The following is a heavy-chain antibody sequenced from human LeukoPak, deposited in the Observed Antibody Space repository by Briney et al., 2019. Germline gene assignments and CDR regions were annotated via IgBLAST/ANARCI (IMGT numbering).Heavy chain of an antibody. D-gene: IGHD1-26*01. V-gene: IGHV3-23*01. CDR3: AKGGAGSIFDY. CDR1: GFTFSTYG. Sequence: GGSLRLSCAASGFTFSTYGMSWVRQAPGKGLEWVSAISSGGGSTYYADSVKGRFTISRDNSKNTLYLQMNSLRAEDTAVYYCAKGGAGSIFDYWGQGTLVTVSS. J-gene: IGHJ4*02. CDR2: ISSGGGST.